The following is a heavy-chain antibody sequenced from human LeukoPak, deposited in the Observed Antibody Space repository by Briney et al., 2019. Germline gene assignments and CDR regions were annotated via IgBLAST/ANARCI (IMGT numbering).Heavy chain of an antibody. CDR2: ISGTTGKT. Sequence: GGSLRLSCAASGFTFSSFARNWARLAPGQGLEWVSTISGTTGKTYYADSVRGRFTVSRDNSKDFLYLQMNGLRAEDTAIYYCAKGGAESSGSFVYWGRGTLVTVSS. CDR1: GFTFSSFA. J-gene: IGHJ4*02. V-gene: IGHV3-23*01. D-gene: IGHD6-6*01. CDR3: AKGGAESSGSFVY.